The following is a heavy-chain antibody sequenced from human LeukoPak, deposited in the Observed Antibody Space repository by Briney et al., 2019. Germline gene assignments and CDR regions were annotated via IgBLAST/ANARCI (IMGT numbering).Heavy chain of an antibody. CDR2: LSGGGADT. CDR3: TKRGSSSSAFLSDC. J-gene: IGHJ4*02. V-gene: IGHV3-23*01. D-gene: IGHD6-6*01. CDR1: GFTFSSYE. Sequence: GGSLRLSCAASGFTFSSYEMNWVRQAPGKGLEWVSTLSGGGADTYYADSVKGRFTISRDNSKNTLFLQMNSLRADDTAIYYCTKRGSSSSAFLSDCWGQGTLVTVSS.